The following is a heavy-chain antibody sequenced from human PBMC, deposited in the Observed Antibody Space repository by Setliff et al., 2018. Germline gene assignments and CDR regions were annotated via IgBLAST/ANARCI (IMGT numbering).Heavy chain of an antibody. J-gene: IGHJ5*02. D-gene: IGHD5-12*01. Sequence: GGSLRLSCTGSGFSLGDYAMYWVRQTPGKGLEWVGFIRTKTYGGTAEYAASVKGRFILSRDDARNIAYLQMNSLTTEDTAVYYCTRDPGGYDFDPWGQGTLVTVS. V-gene: IGHV3-49*04. CDR1: GFSLGDYA. CDR3: TRDPGGYDFDP. CDR2: IRTKTYGGTA.